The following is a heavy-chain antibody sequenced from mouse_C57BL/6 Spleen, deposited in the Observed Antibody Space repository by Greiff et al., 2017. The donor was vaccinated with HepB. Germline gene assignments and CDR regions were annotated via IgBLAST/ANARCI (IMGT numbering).Heavy chain of an antibody. CDR1: GYTFTSYW. V-gene: IGHV1-59*01. Sequence: VQLQQPGAELVRPGTSVKLSCKASGYTFTSYWMHWVKQRPGQGLEWIGVIDPSDSYTNYNQKFKGKATLTVDTSSSTAYMQLSSLTSEDSAVYYCAREDGPLYYAMDYWGQGTSVTVSS. J-gene: IGHJ4*01. CDR3: AREDGPLYYAMDY. CDR2: IDPSDSYT. D-gene: IGHD2-3*01.